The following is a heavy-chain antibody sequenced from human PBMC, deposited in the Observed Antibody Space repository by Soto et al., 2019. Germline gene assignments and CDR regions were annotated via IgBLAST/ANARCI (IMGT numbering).Heavy chain of an antibody. D-gene: IGHD2-2*02. CDR1: GGTFNTYS. CDR3: ARRGHCNITICYTPLVGYYARDV. Sequence: QVQLEQSGAEVKNPGSSVKVSCKASGGTFNTYSISWVRQAPGQGLEWMGGIIPFFGTSNYAQKFQGRVRITADESTSTAYREQRSQRAEVTAVYYCARRGHCNITICYTPLVGYYARDVWGQGTTVTVSS. CDR2: IIPFFGTS. J-gene: IGHJ6*02. V-gene: IGHV1-69*01.